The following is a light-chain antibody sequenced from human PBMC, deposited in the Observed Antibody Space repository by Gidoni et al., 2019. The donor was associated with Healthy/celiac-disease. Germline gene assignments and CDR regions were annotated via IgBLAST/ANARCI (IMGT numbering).Light chain of an antibody. Sequence: SALPQPASVSGSPGQSIPISCTGTSSDVGGYNYVSWYQQHPGKAPKLMIYEVSNRPSGVSNRFAGAKSGNTASLTISGLQTEDEADYYCSSYTSSTTQVFGTGTKVTVL. J-gene: IGLJ1*01. CDR3: SSYTSSTTQV. V-gene: IGLV2-14*01. CDR2: EVS. CDR1: SSDVGGYNY.